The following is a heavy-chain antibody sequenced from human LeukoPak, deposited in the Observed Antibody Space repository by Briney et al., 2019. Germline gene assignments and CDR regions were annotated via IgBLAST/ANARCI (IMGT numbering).Heavy chain of an antibody. D-gene: IGHD4-17*01. V-gene: IGHV4-39*01. CDR1: GGSISSSTYY. Sequence: SETLSLTCTVSGGSISSSTYYWGCIRQPPGKELEWIGSIYYSGSTYYNPSLKSRVTISVDTSKNQFSLKMSSVTAADTAVYYCARKATFGDYARGWFDLWGQGTLVTVSA. CDR2: IYYSGST. J-gene: IGHJ5*02. CDR3: ARKATFGDYARGWFDL.